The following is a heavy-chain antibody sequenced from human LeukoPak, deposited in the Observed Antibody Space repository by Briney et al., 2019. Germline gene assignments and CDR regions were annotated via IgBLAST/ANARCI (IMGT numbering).Heavy chain of an antibody. D-gene: IGHD2-21*01. V-gene: IGHV1-2*02. CDR1: GYTFTAYY. CDR2: IDTNTGDT. CDR3: ASEAFCAGKTCHLQRVAS. Sequence: ASVKVSCKASGYTFTAYYMHWVRQAPGQGLEWMGWIDTNTGDTKYAQKFQGRLTITRDTSTGTAYMELRSLISGDPAVYYCASEAFCAGKTCHLQRVASWGPGTLLTVSS. J-gene: IGHJ4*02.